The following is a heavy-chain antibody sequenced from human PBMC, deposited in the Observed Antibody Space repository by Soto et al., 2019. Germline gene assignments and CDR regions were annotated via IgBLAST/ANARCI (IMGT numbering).Heavy chain of an antibody. V-gene: IGHV3-33*01. CDR1: GFTFSSYG. J-gene: IGHJ4*02. CDR3: ARDSGWIFDY. CDR2: IWYDGSNK. Sequence: QVQLVESGGGVVQPGRSLRLSCAASGFTFSSYGMHWVRQAPGKGLEWVALIWYDGSNKHYADSAKGRFTISRDNSKNTLYLQMNSLRAEDTAVYYCARDSGWIFDYWGQGTLVTVSS. D-gene: IGHD6-19*01.